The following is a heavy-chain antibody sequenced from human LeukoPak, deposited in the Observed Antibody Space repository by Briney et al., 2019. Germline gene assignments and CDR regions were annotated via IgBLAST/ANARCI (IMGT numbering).Heavy chain of an antibody. CDR3: ARERGRDFDL. CDR2: ISSAGSAI. J-gene: IGHJ4*02. V-gene: IGHV3-48*03. D-gene: IGHD3/OR15-3a*01. Sequence: PGGSLRLSCAASGFTFSSYEMNWVRQAPGKGLEWVSYISSAGSAIFHADSVKGRFTSSRDNAKNSLYLQMNSLRAEDTALYYCARERGRDFDLWGQGTLVTVSS. CDR1: GFTFSSYE.